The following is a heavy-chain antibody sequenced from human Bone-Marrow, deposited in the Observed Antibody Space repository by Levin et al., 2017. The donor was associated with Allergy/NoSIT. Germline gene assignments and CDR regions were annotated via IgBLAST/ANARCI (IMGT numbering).Heavy chain of an antibody. Sequence: GGSLRLSCVASGFNFRDFWMTWVRQAPGKGLEWVATIKSDGSEKYYADFVKGRFTISRDNAKNSLYLQMSSLRAEDTAVYFCATVDTCACDHWGQGSLVTVSS. J-gene: IGHJ5*02. CDR3: ATVDTCACDH. D-gene: IGHD5-18*01. V-gene: IGHV3-7*01. CDR1: GFNFRDFW. CDR2: IKSDGSEK.